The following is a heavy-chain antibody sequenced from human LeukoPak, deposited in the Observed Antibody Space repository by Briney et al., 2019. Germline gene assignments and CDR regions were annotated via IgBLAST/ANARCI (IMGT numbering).Heavy chain of an antibody. Sequence: SQTLSLTCTVSGGSISGGSYCWSWIRQPAGKGLEWIGHIHSSGNTNYNPSLKSRVTISVDTSKNHFSLKLSSVTAADTAVYYCARGSGDSSGYFGLGAFDIWGRGTMVTVSS. J-gene: IGHJ3*02. CDR3: ARGSGDSSGYFGLGAFDI. D-gene: IGHD3-22*01. V-gene: IGHV4-61*09. CDR1: GGSISGGSYC. CDR2: IHSSGNT.